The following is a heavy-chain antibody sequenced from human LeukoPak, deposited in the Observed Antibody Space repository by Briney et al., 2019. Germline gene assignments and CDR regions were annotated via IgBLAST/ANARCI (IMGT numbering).Heavy chain of an antibody. Sequence: PSQTLSLTCTVSGGSISSGGYYWSWIRQRPGKGLEWIGYIYYSGSTYYNPSLKSRVTISVDTSKNQFSLKLSSVTAADTAVYYCARVDSSGYHSDYWGQGTLVTVSS. V-gene: IGHV4-31*03. CDR3: ARVDSSGYHSDY. D-gene: IGHD3-22*01. J-gene: IGHJ4*02. CDR1: GGSISSGGYY. CDR2: IYYSGST.